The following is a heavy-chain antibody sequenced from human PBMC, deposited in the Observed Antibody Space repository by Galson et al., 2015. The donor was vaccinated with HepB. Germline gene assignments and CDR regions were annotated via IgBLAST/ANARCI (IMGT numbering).Heavy chain of an antibody. CDR2: ISYDGSNK. CDR1: GFTFSSYA. D-gene: IGHD3-22*01. J-gene: IGHJ4*02. V-gene: IGHV3-30*04. CDR3: ARDLRCDNSSDYYLLGY. Sequence: SLRLSCAASGFTFSSYAMHWVRQAPGKGLEWVAAISYDGSNKYYADSVKGRFTISRDNSKNTLYLQMNSLRAEDTAVYYCARDLRCDNSSDYYLLGYWGQGTLVTVSS.